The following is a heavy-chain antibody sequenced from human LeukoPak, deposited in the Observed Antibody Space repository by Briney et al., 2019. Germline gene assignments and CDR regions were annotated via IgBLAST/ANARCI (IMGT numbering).Heavy chain of an antibody. J-gene: IGHJ4*02. Sequence: QSGGSLRLSCAASGFTSITYAMSWVRQAPGKGLEWVSAISGSGGSTYYVNSVKGRFTISRDNSRNTLYLQMNSLRPEDTALYYCAKEWYVGSPPDYWGQGTQVTVSS. CDR3: AKEWYVGSPPDY. D-gene: IGHD3-10*01. CDR1: GFTSITYA. CDR2: ISGSGGST. V-gene: IGHV3-23*01.